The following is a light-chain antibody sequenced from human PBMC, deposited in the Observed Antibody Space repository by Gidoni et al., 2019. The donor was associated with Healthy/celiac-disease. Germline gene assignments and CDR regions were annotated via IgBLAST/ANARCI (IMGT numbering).Light chain of an antibody. V-gene: IGLV2-14*03. CDR2: DVS. J-gene: IGLJ3*02. Sequence: QSALTQPASVSVSPGQSITISCTGTSSDVGGYNYVSWYQQHQGKAPKLMIYDVSNRPSGVSNRFSGSKSGNTASLTISGLQAEDEADYYCSSYTSSSTSFGGGTKLTVL. CDR3: SSYTSSSTS. CDR1: SSDVGGYNY.